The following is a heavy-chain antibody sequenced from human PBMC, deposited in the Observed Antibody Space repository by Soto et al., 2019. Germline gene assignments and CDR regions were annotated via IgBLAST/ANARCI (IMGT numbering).Heavy chain of an antibody. CDR3: ARDYGVTESYYLDY. D-gene: IGHD4-17*01. J-gene: IGHJ4*02. V-gene: IGHV1-2*04. CDR1: GYTFTGYY. CDR2: INPNSGGT. Sequence: ASVKVSCKASGYTFTGYYMHWVRQAPGQGLEWMGWINPNSGGTNYAQKFQGWVTMTRDTSISTAYMELSRLRSDDTAVYYCARDYGVTESYYLDYWGQGTLVTVSS.